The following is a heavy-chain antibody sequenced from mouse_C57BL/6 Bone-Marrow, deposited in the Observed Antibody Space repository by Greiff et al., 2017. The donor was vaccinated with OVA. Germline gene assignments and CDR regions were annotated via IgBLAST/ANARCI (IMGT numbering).Heavy chain of an antibody. CDR2: IYPGSGRT. CDR3: ARSGITTVEGDFAMDY. D-gene: IGHD1-1*01. Sequence: VQLQQSGAELVKPGASVKMSCKASGYTFTSYWITWVKQRPGQGLAWIGDIYPGSGRTNYNEKFKSKATLTVDTSSSTAYMQLSSLTSEDSAVYYCARSGITTVEGDFAMDYWGQGTSVTVSS. CDR1: GYTFTSYW. V-gene: IGHV1-55*01. J-gene: IGHJ4*01.